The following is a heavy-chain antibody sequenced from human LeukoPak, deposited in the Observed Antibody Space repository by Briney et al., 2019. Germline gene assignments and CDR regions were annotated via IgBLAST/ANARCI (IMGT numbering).Heavy chain of an antibody. CDR1: GGSISSSSYY. CDR3: ARHNYGSGSYYHYYYYGMDV. Sequence: PSETLSLTCTVSGGSISSSSYYWGWIRQPAGKGLEWIGSIYCSGSTYYNPSLKSRVTISVDTSKNQFSLKLSSVTAADTAVYYCARHNYGSGSYYHYYYYGMDVWGQGTTVTVSS. CDR2: IYCSGST. J-gene: IGHJ6*02. V-gene: IGHV4-39*01. D-gene: IGHD3-10*01.